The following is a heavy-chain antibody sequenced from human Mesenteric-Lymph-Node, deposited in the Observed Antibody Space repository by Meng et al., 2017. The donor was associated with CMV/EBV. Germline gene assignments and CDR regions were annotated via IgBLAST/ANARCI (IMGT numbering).Heavy chain of an antibody. V-gene: IGHV7-4-1*02. J-gene: IGHJ4*02. CDR1: YA. Sequence: YAMDWVRQAPGQGLEWMEWINTNTGNPTYAQGFTGRFVFSLDTSVSTAYLQISSLKAEDTAVYYCARGKADYDILTGYQTSPLIDFDYWGQGTLVTVSS. CDR2: INTNTGNP. D-gene: IGHD3-9*01. CDR3: ARGKADYDILTGYQTSPLIDFDY.